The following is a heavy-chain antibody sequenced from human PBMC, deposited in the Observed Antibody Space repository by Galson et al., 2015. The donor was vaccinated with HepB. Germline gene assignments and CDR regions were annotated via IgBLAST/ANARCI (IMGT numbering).Heavy chain of an antibody. CDR3: AKVRTSGSRDY. D-gene: IGHD1-26*01. CDR1: GFTFSSYG. V-gene: IGHV3-30*18. J-gene: IGHJ4*02. Sequence: SLRLSCAASGFTFSSYGMHWVRQAPGKGLEWVAVISYDGSNKYYADSVKGRFTISRDNSKNTLYLQMNSLRAEDTAVYYCAKVRTSGSRDYWGQGTLVTVSS. CDR2: ISYDGSNK.